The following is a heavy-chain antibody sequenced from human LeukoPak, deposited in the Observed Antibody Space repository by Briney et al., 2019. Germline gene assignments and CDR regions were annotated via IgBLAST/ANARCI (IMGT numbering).Heavy chain of an antibody. Sequence: SETLSLTCAVYGGSSSGYYWSWIRQPPGKGLEWIGEINHSGSTNYNPSLKSRVTISVDTSKNQFSLKLSSVTAADTAVYYCARGGVVVVAATPIDYWGQGTLVTVSS. J-gene: IGHJ4*02. CDR3: ARGGVVVVAATPIDY. V-gene: IGHV4-34*01. D-gene: IGHD2-15*01. CDR2: INHSGST. CDR1: GGSSSGYY.